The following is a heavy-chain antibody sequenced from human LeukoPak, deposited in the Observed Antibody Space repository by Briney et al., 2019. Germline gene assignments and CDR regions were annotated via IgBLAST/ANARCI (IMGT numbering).Heavy chain of an antibody. CDR2: IYTSGTT. D-gene: IGHD3-10*01. CDR3: ARRVQEARSIGSANWLDP. CDR1: GGSISTYS. J-gene: IGHJ5*02. Sequence: TSETLSLTCTASGGSISTYSWNWIRQPPGKGLEWIGRIYTSGTTNYNPSLGSRVTISVDTSINQPSLKLSSVTAADTAVYYCARRVQEARSIGSANWLDPWGQGILVTVSS. V-gene: IGHV4-4*09.